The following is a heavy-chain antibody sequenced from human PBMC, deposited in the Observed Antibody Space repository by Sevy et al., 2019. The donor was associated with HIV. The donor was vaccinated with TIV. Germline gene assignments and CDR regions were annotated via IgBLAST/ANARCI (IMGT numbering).Heavy chain of an antibody. Sequence: GESLKISCAASGFTFSSFAMHWVRQAPDKGLEWAAVISYDGSNKYYADSVKGRFTISRDNSENTLYLQMNSLRAEDTAVYYCARGPTYYYDSSRYDWLDPWGQGTLVTVSS. J-gene: IGHJ5*02. CDR3: ARGPTYYYDSSRYDWLDP. D-gene: IGHD3-22*01. V-gene: IGHV3-30-3*01. CDR1: GFTFSSFA. CDR2: ISYDGSNK.